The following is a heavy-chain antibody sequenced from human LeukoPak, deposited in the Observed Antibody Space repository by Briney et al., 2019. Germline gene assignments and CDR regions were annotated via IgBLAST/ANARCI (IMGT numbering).Heavy chain of an antibody. Sequence: PGGSLRLSCAASGFTFSTYWMHLVRQAPGKGLVWVSRINSDGSSTSYADSVKGRFTISRDNAKNTLYLQMNSLRAEDTAVYYCARVDSSGWYHAFDIWGQGTMVTVSS. CDR3: ARVDSSGWYHAFDI. D-gene: IGHD6-19*01. CDR1: GFTFSTYW. J-gene: IGHJ3*02. V-gene: IGHV3-74*01. CDR2: INSDGSST.